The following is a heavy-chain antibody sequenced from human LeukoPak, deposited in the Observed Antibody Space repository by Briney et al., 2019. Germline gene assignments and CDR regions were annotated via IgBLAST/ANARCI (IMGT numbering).Heavy chain of an antibody. J-gene: IGHJ4*02. Sequence: SETLSLTCAVYGGSFSGYYWSWIRQPPGKGLEWIGEINHSGSTNYNPSLKSRVTISVDTSKNQFSLKLSSVTAADTAVYYCAGVPGKKARFDYWGQGTLVTVSS. D-gene: IGHD3-10*01. CDR2: INHSGST. CDR1: GGSFSGYY. CDR3: AGVPGKKARFDY. V-gene: IGHV4-34*01.